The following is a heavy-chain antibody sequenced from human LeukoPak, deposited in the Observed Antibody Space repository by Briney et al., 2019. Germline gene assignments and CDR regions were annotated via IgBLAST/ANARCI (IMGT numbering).Heavy chain of an antibody. Sequence: SETLFLTCTVSGGSISSYYWSWIRQPPGKGLEWIGYIYYSGSTNYNPSLKSRVIISVDTSKNQFSLKLSSVTAADTAVYYCARHDYSYYGMDVWGQGTTVTVSS. J-gene: IGHJ6*02. CDR2: IYYSGST. V-gene: IGHV4-59*08. CDR1: GGSISSYY. CDR3: ARHDYSYYGMDV.